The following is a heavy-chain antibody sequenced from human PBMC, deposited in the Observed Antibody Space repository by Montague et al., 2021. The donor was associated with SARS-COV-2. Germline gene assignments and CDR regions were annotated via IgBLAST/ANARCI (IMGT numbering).Heavy chain of an antibody. CDR2: ISGGGAST. V-gene: IGHV3-23*01. Sequence: SLRLSYAASGFSFAGYALSWVRQAPGQGLEWVSGISGGGASTYYGDSVQGRFTISRDNARKSLYLEMNSLRAEDTAVYYCARLVGVESNRRDYFNYWGQGTLVTVSS. D-gene: IGHD1-14*01. J-gene: IGHJ4*02. CDR3: ARLVGVESNRRDYFNY. CDR1: GFSFAGYA.